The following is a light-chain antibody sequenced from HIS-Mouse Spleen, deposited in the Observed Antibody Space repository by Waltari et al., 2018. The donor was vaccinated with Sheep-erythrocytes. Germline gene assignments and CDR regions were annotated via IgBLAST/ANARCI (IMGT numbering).Light chain of an antibody. J-gene: IGKJ4*01. CDR3: QQYDNLPPLT. CDR1: QDISNY. CDR2: DAS. Sequence: IQMTQSPSSLSASVGDRVTITCQARQDISNYLNWYQQKPGKAPKPLIYDASNLETGVPARFSGSGSGTDFTFTISSLQPEDIATYYCQQYDNLPPLTFGGGTKVEIK. V-gene: IGKV1-33*01.